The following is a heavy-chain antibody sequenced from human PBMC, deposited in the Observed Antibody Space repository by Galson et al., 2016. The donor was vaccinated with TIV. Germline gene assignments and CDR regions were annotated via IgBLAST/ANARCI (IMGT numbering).Heavy chain of an antibody. J-gene: IGHJ4*02. CDR3: ARIPTIWKSYIYIGSH. D-gene: IGHD3-10*01. Sequence: SETLSLTCAVYGASFSDYYWSWLRQAPGKGLEWIGEINHTGTTSYNPSLKRRVTMSVDASKNQISLKLRSVSAADTAVYYCARIPTIWKSYIYIGSHWGQGTLVTASS. V-gene: IGHV4-34*01. CDR1: GASFSDYY. CDR2: INHTGTT.